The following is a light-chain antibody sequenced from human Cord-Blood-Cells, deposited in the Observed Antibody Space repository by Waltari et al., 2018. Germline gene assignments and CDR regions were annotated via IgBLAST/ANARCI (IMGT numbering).Light chain of an antibody. CDR3: SSYTSSSTWV. J-gene: IGLJ3*02. Sequence: QSALTQPASVSGSPGQPITISCPGTSSDVGGYNYVSWYQQHPGKAPKLMIDDVSQRPSGVSNRFSGSKSGNTASLTISGLQAEDEADYYCSSYTSSSTWVFGGGTKLTVL. V-gene: IGLV2-14*01. CDR2: DVS. CDR1: SSDVGGYNY.